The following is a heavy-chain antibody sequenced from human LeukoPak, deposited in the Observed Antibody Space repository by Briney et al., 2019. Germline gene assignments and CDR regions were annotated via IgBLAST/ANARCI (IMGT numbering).Heavy chain of an antibody. CDR3: EKVNGRDPRLLRYYFDD. CDR2: ISGDGGST. Sequence: GGSLRLSCAASGFTFDDYAMHWVRHAPGKGLEWVSLISGDGGSTYYADSVKGRFTISRDNSKNSLYLQMNSLRTEDTALYYCEKVNGRDPRLLRYYFDDWGQGTRVTVSS. V-gene: IGHV3-43*02. J-gene: IGHJ4*02. D-gene: IGHD2-15*01. CDR1: GFTFDDYA.